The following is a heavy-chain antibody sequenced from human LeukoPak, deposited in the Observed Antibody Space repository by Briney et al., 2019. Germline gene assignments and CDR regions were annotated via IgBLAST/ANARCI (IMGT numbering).Heavy chain of an antibody. J-gene: IGHJ4*02. D-gene: IGHD2-21*01. CDR3: ARVAYCGGDCYSPHFDC. CDR1: GYTFTSYD. Sequence: ASVKVSCKASGYTFTSYDINWVRQATGQGLEWMGWMNPNSGNTGYAQKFQGRVTITRNTSISTAYMELSSLRSEDTAVYYCARVAYCGGDCYSPHFDCWGQGTLVTVSS. V-gene: IGHV1-8*03. CDR2: MNPNSGNT.